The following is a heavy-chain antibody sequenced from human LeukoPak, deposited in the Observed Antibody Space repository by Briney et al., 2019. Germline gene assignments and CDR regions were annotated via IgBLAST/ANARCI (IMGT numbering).Heavy chain of an antibody. V-gene: IGHV4-39*01. D-gene: IGHD3/OR15-3a*01. Sequence: SETLSLTCTVSGVSISSSNSYWGWIRQPPGKGLEWIGSIYYSGNTYYNAPLKSQVSISIDTSKNQFSLRLTSVTAADTAVYYCARQTGSGLFILPGGQGTLVTVSS. CDR1: GVSISSSNSY. J-gene: IGHJ4*02. CDR3: ARQTGSGLFILP. CDR2: IYYSGNT.